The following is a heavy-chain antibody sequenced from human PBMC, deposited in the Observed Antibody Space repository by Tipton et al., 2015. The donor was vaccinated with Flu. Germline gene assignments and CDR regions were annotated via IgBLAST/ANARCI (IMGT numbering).Heavy chain of an antibody. Sequence: TLSLTCTVSGGSISSGSFYWSWIRQPAGKGLEWIVRIYTSGSTNYNPSLKSRVTISVDTSKNQFPLRLSSVTAADTAVYYCARVCSSTSCYASAGDYWGQGPLVTVSS. V-gene: IGHV4-61*02. D-gene: IGHD2-2*01. CDR2: IYTSGST. CDR3: ARVCSSTSCYASAGDY. CDR1: GGSISSGSFY. J-gene: IGHJ4*02.